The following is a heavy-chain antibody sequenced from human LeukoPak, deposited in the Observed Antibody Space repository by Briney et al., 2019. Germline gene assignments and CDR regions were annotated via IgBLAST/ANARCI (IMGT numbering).Heavy chain of an antibody. D-gene: IGHD6-13*01. J-gene: IGHJ6*02. CDR3: AREQIAASYYGMDV. Sequence: GGSLRLSCAASGFTFSSYEMNWVRQAPGKGLEWVSYISSSGSTIYYADSVKGRFTISRDNAKNSLYLQMNSLRAEDTAVYYCAREQIAASYYGMDVWGQGTLVTVSS. CDR1: GFTFSSYE. V-gene: IGHV3-48*03. CDR2: ISSSGSTI.